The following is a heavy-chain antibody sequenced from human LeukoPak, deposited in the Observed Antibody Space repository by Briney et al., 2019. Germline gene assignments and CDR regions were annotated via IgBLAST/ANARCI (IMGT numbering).Heavy chain of an antibody. CDR1: GFTFSSYA. CDR3: AKALGSSWIADAFDI. Sequence: PGRSLRLSCAASGFTFSSYAMHWVRQAPGKGLEWVAVISYDGSNKYYADSVKGRFTISRDNSKNTLYLQMNSLRAEDTAVYYCAKALGSSWIADAFDIWGQGTMVTVSS. D-gene: IGHD6-13*01. J-gene: IGHJ3*02. CDR2: ISYDGSNK. V-gene: IGHV3-30-3*01.